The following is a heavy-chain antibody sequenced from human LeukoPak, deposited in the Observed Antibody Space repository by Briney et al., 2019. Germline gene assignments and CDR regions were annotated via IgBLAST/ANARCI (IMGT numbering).Heavy chain of an antibody. V-gene: IGHV1-69*04. CDR2: IIPICGIA. CDR3: ARELEIAGPEEIGDWFGP. J-gene: IGHJ5*02. D-gene: IGHD6-13*01. CDR1: GGTFSSYA. Sequence: SVKVSCKASGGTFSSYAISWVRQAPGQGLEWVGRIIPICGIANYAQKFQGRVTITADKSTSTAYMDLSSMRSEDTAVYYCARELEIAGPEEIGDWFGPWGQGTLVTVSS.